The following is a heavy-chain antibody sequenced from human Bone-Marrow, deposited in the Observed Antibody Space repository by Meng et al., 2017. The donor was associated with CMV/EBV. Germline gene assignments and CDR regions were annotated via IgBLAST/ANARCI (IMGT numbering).Heavy chain of an antibody. CDR1: GYTFTSYG. D-gene: IGHD2-2*01. CDR3: ARVPGPDQLNNRGVGRQGYNWFDP. J-gene: IGHJ5*02. CDR2: ISAYNGNT. V-gene: IGHV1-18*01. Sequence: ASVKVSCKASGYTFTSYGISWVRQAPGQGLEWMGWISAYNGNTNYAQKPQGRVTMTTDTSTSTAYMELRSLRSDDTAVYYCARVPGPDQLNNRGVGRQGYNWFDPWGQGTLVTVSS.